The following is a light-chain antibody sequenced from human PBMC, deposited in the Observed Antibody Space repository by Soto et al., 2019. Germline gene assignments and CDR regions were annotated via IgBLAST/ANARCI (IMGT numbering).Light chain of an antibody. Sequence: EIVMTQSPGTLSVSPGESATLSCRASQSVSTNLAWYRQKPGQSPRLLIYGASSRATGIPDRFSGSRSGPDFTLTISSLQPEDFATYYCQQSYSTPRTFGQGTKVDIK. CDR2: GAS. CDR1: QSVSTN. J-gene: IGKJ1*01. CDR3: QQSYSTPRT. V-gene: IGKV3D-15*01.